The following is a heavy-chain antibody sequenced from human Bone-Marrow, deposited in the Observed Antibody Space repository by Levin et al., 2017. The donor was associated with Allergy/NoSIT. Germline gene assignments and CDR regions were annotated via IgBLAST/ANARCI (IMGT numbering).Heavy chain of an antibody. V-gene: IGHV1-24*01. Sequence: GASVKVSCKVSGYTLTGVSIHWVRQAPGKGLEWMGGFDPQDGETFYAQKFQGRVTMTEDTATDTAYMELSSLRSEDTAVYYCAGDRNTWYFDSWGQGTLVTVAS. CDR3: AGDRNTWYFDS. J-gene: IGHJ4*02. D-gene: IGHD6-13*01. CDR1: GYTLTGVS. CDR2: FDPQDGET.